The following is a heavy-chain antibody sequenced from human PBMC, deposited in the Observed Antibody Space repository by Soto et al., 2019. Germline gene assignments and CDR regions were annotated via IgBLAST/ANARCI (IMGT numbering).Heavy chain of an antibody. D-gene: IGHD3-16*01. CDR1: GFTFGNYW. CDR2: INSDGSST. J-gene: IGHJ4*02. CDR3: TKVISTVGGDFDS. Sequence: EVQLVESGGGLVQPGGSLRLSCAASGFTFGNYWMQWVRQAPGKGLVWVARINSDGSSTSYADSVKGRFTISRDNAKNTLYLQMNSLRAEDTAMYYCTKVISTVGGDFDSWGQGTLVTVSS. V-gene: IGHV3-74*01.